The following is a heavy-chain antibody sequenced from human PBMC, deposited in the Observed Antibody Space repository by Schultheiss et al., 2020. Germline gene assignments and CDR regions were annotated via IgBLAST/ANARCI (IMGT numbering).Heavy chain of an antibody. Sequence: GASLKISCAASGFTFRSYSMTWVRQAPGKGLEWVSASSGSGGSTYYADSVKGRFTISRDNSKNTLYLQMNSLRAEDTAVYYCAKFEEYYDIDYWGQGTLVTVSS. J-gene: IGHJ4*02. D-gene: IGHD3-9*01. CDR2: SSGSGGST. V-gene: IGHV3-23*01. CDR3: AKFEEYYDIDY. CDR1: GFTFRSYS.